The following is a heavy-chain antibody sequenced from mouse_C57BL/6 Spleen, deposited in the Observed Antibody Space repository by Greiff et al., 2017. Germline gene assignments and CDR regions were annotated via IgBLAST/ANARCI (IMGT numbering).Heavy chain of an antibody. Sequence: QVQLQQPGAELVKPGASVKMSCKASGYTFTSYWITWVKQRPGQGLEWIGDIYPGSGSTNYNEKFKSKATLTVDTSSSTAYMQRSSLTAEDSAVYYCAKGDSKGAWFAYWGQGTLVTVSA. CDR3: AKGDSKGAWFAY. D-gene: IGHD2-13*01. J-gene: IGHJ3*01. CDR1: GYTFTSYW. V-gene: IGHV1-55*01. CDR2: IYPGSGST.